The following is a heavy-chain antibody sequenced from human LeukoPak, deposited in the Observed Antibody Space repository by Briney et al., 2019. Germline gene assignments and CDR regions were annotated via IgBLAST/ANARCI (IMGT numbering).Heavy chain of an antibody. CDR1: GGSISSYY. Sequence: SETLSLTCTVSGGSISSYYWSWIRQPPGKGLEWIGYIYYSGSTNYNPSLKSRVTISVDTSKNQFSLKLSSVTAADTAVYYCAREEVGTPGAIDIWGQGTLVTVSS. CDR3: AREEVGTPGAIDI. J-gene: IGHJ3*02. D-gene: IGHD1-14*01. V-gene: IGHV4-59*01. CDR2: IYYSGST.